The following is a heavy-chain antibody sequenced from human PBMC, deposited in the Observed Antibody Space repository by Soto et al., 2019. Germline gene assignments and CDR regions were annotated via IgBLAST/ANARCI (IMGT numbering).Heavy chain of an antibody. J-gene: IGHJ6*02. V-gene: IGHV1-69*13. CDR1: GGTFSSYA. CDR3: ARAPQFHYYYYYYGMDV. Sequence: SVKVSCKASGGTFSSYAISWVRQAPGQGLEWMGGIIPIFGTANYAQKFQGRVTITADESTSTAYTELSSLRSEDTAVYYCARAPQFHYYYYYYGMDVWGQGTTVTAP. CDR2: IIPIFGTA.